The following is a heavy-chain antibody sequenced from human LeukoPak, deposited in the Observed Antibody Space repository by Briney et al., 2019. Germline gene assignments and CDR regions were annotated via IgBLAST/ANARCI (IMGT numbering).Heavy chain of an antibody. CDR1: GFTFSASA. Sequence: PGGSLRLSCAASGFTFSASAMHWVRQAPAKGLEWVSSVNGGGSSTYYADSVKGRFTISRDNSRNTLYLQMNSLRVEDTAVYYCSKVPVVTLVSWGQGTRVSVSS. CDR3: SKVPVVTLVS. D-gene: IGHD4-23*01. J-gene: IGHJ4*02. CDR2: VNGGGSST. V-gene: IGHV3-23*01.